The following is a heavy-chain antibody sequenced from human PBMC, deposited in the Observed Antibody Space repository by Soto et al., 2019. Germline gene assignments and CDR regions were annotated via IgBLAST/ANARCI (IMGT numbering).Heavy chain of an antibody. Sequence: AASVKVSCKASGYTFTSYYMHWVRQAPGQGLEWMGIINPSGGSTSYAQKFQGRVTMTRDTSTSTVYMELSSLRSEDTAVHYCAREGPRWELLPDAFDIWGQGTMVTVSS. CDR3: AREGPRWELLPDAFDI. CDR1: GYTFTSYY. CDR2: INPSGGST. J-gene: IGHJ3*02. V-gene: IGHV1-46*01. D-gene: IGHD1-26*01.